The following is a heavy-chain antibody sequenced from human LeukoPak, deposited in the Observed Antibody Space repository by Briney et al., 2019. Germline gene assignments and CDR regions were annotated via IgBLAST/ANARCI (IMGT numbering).Heavy chain of an antibody. Sequence: GGSLRLSCAASGFTLSSYWMSWVRQAPGKGLEWVANIKQDGSEKYYVDSVKGRFTISRDNAKNSLYLQMNSLRAEDTAVYYCARDGDGDIDYWGQGTLATVSS. D-gene: IGHD4-17*01. CDR2: IKQDGSEK. CDR3: ARDGDGDIDY. J-gene: IGHJ4*02. CDR1: GFTLSSYW. V-gene: IGHV3-7*01.